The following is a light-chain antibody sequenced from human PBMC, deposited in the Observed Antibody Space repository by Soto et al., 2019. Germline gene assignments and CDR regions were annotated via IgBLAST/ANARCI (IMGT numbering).Light chain of an antibody. CDR3: QQYDNSPIT. CDR2: DVS. V-gene: IGKV3-11*01. Sequence: IVLTQCLSTLSLSPVKRATVSFRASPNISNYLIWYQQKPGQAPRLLIYDVSNRATGIPARFSGSGSGTDFTLTISSLEPEDFAVYYCQQYDNSPITFGQGTRLEIK. J-gene: IGKJ5*01. CDR1: PNISNY.